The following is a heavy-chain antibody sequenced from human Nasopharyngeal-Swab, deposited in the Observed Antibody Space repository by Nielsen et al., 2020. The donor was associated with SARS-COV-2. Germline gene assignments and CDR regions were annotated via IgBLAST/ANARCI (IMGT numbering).Heavy chain of an antibody. J-gene: IGHJ5*02. Sequence: VRQMPGKGLEWMGGFDPEDGETIYAQKFQGRVTMTEDTSTDTAYMELSSLRSEDTAVYYCATGPVVAATGWFDPWGQGTLVTVSS. CDR3: ATGPVVAATGWFDP. CDR2: FDPEDGET. V-gene: IGHV1-24*01. D-gene: IGHD2-15*01.